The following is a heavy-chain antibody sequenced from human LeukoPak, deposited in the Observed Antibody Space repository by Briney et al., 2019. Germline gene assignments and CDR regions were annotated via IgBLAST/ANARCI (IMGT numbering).Heavy chain of an antibody. V-gene: IGHV1-18*04. Sequence: GASVKVSCKASGYTFTSYYMHWVRQAPGQGLEWMGWISAYNGNTNYAQKLQGRVTMTTDTSTSTAYMELRSLRAEDTAVYYCAKDSGWFGELSYMDVWGKGTTVTISS. D-gene: IGHD3-10*01. CDR2: ISAYNGNT. CDR3: AKDSGWFGELSYMDV. J-gene: IGHJ6*03. CDR1: GYTFTSYY.